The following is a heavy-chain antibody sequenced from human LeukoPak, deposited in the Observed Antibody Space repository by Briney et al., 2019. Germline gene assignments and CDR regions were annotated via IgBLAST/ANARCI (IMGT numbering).Heavy chain of an antibody. Sequence: ASVKVSCKASGYTFTSYGISWVRQAPGQGLEWMGWISAYNGNTNYAQKLQGRVTMTTGTSTSTAYMELRSLRSDDTAVYYCAREETAFYGGRGAYYYYYMDVWGKGTTVTVSS. CDR3: AREETAFYGGRGAYYYYYMDV. CDR2: ISAYNGNT. V-gene: IGHV1-18*01. D-gene: IGHD4/OR15-4a*01. CDR1: GYTFTSYG. J-gene: IGHJ6*03.